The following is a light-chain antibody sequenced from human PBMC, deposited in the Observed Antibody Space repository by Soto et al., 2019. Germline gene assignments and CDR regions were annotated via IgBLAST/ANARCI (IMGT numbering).Light chain of an antibody. CDR2: KAS. CDR3: QQYDSYPWT. J-gene: IGKJ1*01. CDR1: QSISSW. Sequence: DIQMTQSPSTLSASVGDRVTITCRASQSISSWLAWFQQKPGKAPKLLIYKASTLKNGVPSRFSGSGSGTEFTLSISSLQPDDFATYYCQQYDSYPWTFGRGTKVEIK. V-gene: IGKV1-5*03.